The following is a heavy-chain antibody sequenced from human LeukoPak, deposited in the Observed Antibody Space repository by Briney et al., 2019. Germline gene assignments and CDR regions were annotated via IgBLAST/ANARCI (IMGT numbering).Heavy chain of an antibody. D-gene: IGHD3-10*01. CDR2: ISGSSSYI. J-gene: IGHJ4*02. Sequence: GGSLRLSCAASGFTFSSYAMSWVRQAPGKGLEWVSAISGSSSYIYYADSVKGRFTISRDNAKNSLYLQMNSLRAEDTAVYYCARDNSVYGSGSYSYFDYWGQGTLVTVSS. CDR3: ARDNSVYGSGSYSYFDY. CDR1: GFTFSSYA. V-gene: IGHV3-21*01.